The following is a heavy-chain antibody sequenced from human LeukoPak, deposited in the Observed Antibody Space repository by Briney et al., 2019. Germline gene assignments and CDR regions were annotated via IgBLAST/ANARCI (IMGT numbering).Heavy chain of an antibody. V-gene: IGHV3-48*03. CDR1: GFTFSSYE. CDR3: AKEAQADYYDSSGSAHFDY. D-gene: IGHD3-22*01. CDR2: ISSSGSTI. J-gene: IGHJ4*02. Sequence: GGSLRLSCAASGFTFSSYEMNWVRQAPGKGLEWVSSISSSGSTIYYADSVKGRFTISRDNAKNSLYLQMNSLRAEDTAVYYCAKEAQADYYDSSGSAHFDYWGQGTLVTVSS.